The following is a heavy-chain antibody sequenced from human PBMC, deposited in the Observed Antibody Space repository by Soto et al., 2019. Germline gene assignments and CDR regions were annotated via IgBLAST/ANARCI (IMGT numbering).Heavy chain of an antibody. CDR3: ARDHYFDSSGYFDY. J-gene: IGHJ4*02. V-gene: IGHV3-7*01. CDR2: IHLDGSEK. Sequence: GALRLSCAASGFTFSDYWMSWVRQTPGKGLEWVGNIHLDGSEKYYAGFVKGRFTISRDNARNSLYLQMNSLRAEDTAVYYCARDHYFDSSGYFDYWGQGTLVTVSS. CDR1: GFTFSDYW. D-gene: IGHD3-22*01.